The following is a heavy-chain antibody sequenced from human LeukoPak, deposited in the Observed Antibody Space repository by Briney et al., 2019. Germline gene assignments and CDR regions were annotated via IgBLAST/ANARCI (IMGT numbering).Heavy chain of an antibody. CDR2: MNPNSGNT. CDR3: ARVGYSSSWYNFYYYGMDV. Sequence: ASVKVSCKASGYTFTSYGINWVRQATGQGLEWMGWMNPNSGNTGYAQKFQGRVTMTRNTSISTAYMELSSLRSEDTAVYYCARVGYSSSWYNFYYYGMDVWGQGTTVTVSS. CDR1: GYTFTSYG. V-gene: IGHV1-8*02. D-gene: IGHD6-13*01. J-gene: IGHJ6*02.